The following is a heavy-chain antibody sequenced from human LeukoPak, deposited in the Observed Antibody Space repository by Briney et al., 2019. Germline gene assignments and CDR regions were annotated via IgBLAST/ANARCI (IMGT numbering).Heavy chain of an antibody. CDR1: GGSIGSYY. Sequence: SETLSLTCTVSGGSIGSYYWSWIRQPPGKGLEWIGYIYYSGSTNYNPSLKSRVTISVDTSKNQFSLKLSPVTAADTAVYYCARHGSFWSGKTSWFDPWGQGTLVTVSS. D-gene: IGHD3-3*01. V-gene: IGHV4-59*08. J-gene: IGHJ5*02. CDR3: ARHGSFWSGKTSWFDP. CDR2: IYYSGST.